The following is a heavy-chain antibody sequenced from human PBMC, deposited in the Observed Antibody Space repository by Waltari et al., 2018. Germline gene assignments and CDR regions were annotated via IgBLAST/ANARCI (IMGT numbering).Heavy chain of an antibody. V-gene: IGHV3-21*01. Sequence: EVQLVESGGGLVKPGGSLRLSCAASGFTFSSSSMNWVRQAPGKGREWVSSISSSSSYIYYADSVKGRFTISRDNAKNSLYLQMNSLRAEDTAVYYCARSPGDSNPPYYYYYYMDVWGKGTTVTVSS. J-gene: IGHJ6*03. CDR3: ARSPGDSNPPYYYYYYMDV. CDR1: GFTFSSSS. D-gene: IGHD4-4*01. CDR2: ISSSSSYI.